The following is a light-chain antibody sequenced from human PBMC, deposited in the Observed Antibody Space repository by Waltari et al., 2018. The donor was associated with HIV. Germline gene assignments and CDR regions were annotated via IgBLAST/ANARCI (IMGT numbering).Light chain of an antibody. CDR2: RNV. Sequence: QSVLTQPPSASGTPGRRVTIPSSGGSSNIATNYVSWFHHLPDTAPKFFIYRNVSRPSGVPDRFSGSKSGTSPSLAISGFRSEDETNYYDTLINWVFGGRTKLTVL. CDR3: TLINWV. J-gene: IGLJ3*02. V-gene: IGLV1-47*01. CDR1: SSNIATNY.